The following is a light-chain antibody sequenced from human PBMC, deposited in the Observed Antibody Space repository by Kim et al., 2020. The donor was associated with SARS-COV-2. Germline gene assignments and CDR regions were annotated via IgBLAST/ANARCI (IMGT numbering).Light chain of an antibody. CDR3: GTWDSSLSAGV. V-gene: IGLV1-51*01. CDR1: SSNIGNNY. CDR2: DNN. J-gene: IGLJ3*02. Sequence: QSVLTQPPSVSAAPGQKVTISCSGSSSNIGNNYVSWYQQLPGTAPKLLIYDNNKRPPGIPDRFSGSKSGTSATLGITGLQTGDEADYYCGTWDSSLSAGVFGGGTQLTVL.